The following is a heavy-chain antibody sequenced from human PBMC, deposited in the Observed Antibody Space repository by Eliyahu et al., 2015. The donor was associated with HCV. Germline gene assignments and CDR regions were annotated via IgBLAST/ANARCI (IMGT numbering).Heavy chain of an antibody. V-gene: IGHV1-18*01. CDR2: ISVYSGNT. CDR3: ARGFRLGSYFDY. D-gene: IGHD1-26*01. J-gene: IGHJ4*02. CDR1: XXXFTXYG. Sequence: QVQLVQSGAEVKKPGASVKVSCKASXXXFTXYGLSRXRQAPGQGLEWMGWISVYSGNTHYVQKLQGRVTMTTDTSTNTAYMELRSLRSDDTAVYYCARGFRLGSYFDYWGQGTLVTVSS.